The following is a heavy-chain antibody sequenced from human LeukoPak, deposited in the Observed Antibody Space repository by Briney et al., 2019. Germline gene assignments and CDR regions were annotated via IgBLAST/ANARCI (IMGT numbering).Heavy chain of an antibody. V-gene: IGHV3-53*01. CDR2: IYSGGST. D-gene: IGHD3-22*01. Sequence: PGGSLRLSCAASGFTVSSNYMNWVRQAPGKGLEWVSVIYSGGSTYYADSVKGRFIISRDSSKNTLYLQMNSLRAEDTAVYYCARAKESYYDSSGYYFDYWGQGTLVTVSS. CDR3: ARAKESYYDSSGYYFDY. CDR1: GFTVSSNY. J-gene: IGHJ4*02.